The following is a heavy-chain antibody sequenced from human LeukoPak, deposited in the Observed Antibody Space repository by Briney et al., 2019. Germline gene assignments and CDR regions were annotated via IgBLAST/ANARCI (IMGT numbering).Heavy chain of an antibody. D-gene: IGHD2-2*01. CDR1: GDSISSSRHS. J-gene: IGHJ6*02. CDR2: ISYSGST. Sequence: SETLSLTCTVSGDSISSSRHSWGWIRQPPGKGLEWIGSISYSGSTYYNPSLKTRVTMSVDTSENQFSLKLCSVTPADSTVYYCVRIYCTSTSCYGDSYYGMDVWGQGTTVTVSS. V-gene: IGHV4-39*01. CDR3: VRIYCTSTSCYGDSYYGMDV.